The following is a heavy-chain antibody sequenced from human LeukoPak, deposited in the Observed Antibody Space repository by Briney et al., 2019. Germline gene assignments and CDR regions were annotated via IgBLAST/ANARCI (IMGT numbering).Heavy chain of an antibody. Sequence: GGSLRLSCAASGFTFDDYAMHWVRQAPGKGLEWVSLISGDGGSTYYADSVKGRFTISRDNAKNSLSLQMNSLRAEDTAVYYCAREGITVAGTFDYWGQGTLVTVST. D-gene: IGHD6-19*01. J-gene: IGHJ4*02. V-gene: IGHV3-43*02. CDR1: GFTFDDYA. CDR2: ISGDGGST. CDR3: AREGITVAGTFDY.